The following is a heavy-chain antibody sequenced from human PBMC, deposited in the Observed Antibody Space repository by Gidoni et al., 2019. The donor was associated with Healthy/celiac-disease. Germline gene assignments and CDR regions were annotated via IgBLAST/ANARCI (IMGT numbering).Heavy chain of an antibody. D-gene: IGHD3-3*01. Sequence: QVQLVESGGGVVQPGRSLRLSWSAAGFTFSSYGMHWVRQAPGKGLEWVAVIWYDGSNKYYADSVKGRFTISRDNSKNTLYLQMNSLRAEDTAVYYCARETTTIFGVVAFGYWGQGTLVTVSS. CDR2: IWYDGSNK. CDR1: GFTFSSYG. V-gene: IGHV3-33*01. J-gene: IGHJ4*02. CDR3: ARETTTIFGVVAFGY.